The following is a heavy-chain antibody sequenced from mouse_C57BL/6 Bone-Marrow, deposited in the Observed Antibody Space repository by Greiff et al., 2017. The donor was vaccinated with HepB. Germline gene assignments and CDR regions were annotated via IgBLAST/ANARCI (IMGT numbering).Heavy chain of an antibody. CDR1: GYTFTSYW. D-gene: IGHD1-1*02. Sequence: QVQLQQPGAELVRPGTSVKLSCKASGYTFTSYWMHWVKQRPGQGLEWIGVIDPADSYTNYHQKFKGKATLTVDTSSSTAYMQLSSLTSEDSAVYYCARSPDGGCWFAYWGQGTLVTVSA. CDR2: IDPADSYT. CDR3: ARSPDGGCWFAY. V-gene: IGHV1-59*01. J-gene: IGHJ3*01.